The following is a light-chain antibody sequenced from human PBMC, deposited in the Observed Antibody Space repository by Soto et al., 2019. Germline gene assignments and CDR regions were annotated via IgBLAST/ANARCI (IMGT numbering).Light chain of an antibody. CDR3: QSYDSSLSGVV. Sequence: QAVVTQPPSVSGAPGQRVTISCTGSSSDIGAGYDVHWYQQLPGTAPKLLIYDNNNRPSGVPDRFSGSKSGTSASLAITGLQGDDEADYYCQSYDSSLSGVVFGGGTKLTVL. CDR2: DNN. CDR1: SSDIGAGYD. V-gene: IGLV1-40*01. J-gene: IGLJ3*02.